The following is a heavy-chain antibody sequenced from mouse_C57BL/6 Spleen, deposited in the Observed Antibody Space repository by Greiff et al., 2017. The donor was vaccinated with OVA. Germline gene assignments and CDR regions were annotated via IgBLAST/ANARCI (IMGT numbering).Heavy chain of an antibody. Sequence: EVQLVESGGGLVKPGGSLKLSCAASGFTFSDYGMHWVRQAPEKGLEWVAYISSGSSTIYYADTVKGRFTISRDNAKNTLFLQMTSLRSEDTAMYYCAREEYYGPSPNYFDYWGQGTTLTVSS. CDR1: GFTFSDYG. CDR3: AREEYYGPSPNYFDY. J-gene: IGHJ2*01. CDR2: ISSGSSTI. V-gene: IGHV5-17*01. D-gene: IGHD1-2*01.